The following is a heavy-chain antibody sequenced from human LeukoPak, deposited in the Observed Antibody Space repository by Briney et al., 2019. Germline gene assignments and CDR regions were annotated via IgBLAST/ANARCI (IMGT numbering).Heavy chain of an antibody. Sequence: GGSLRLSCAASGFTVSSNYMSWVRQAPGKGLEWVSVIYSGGSTYYADSVKGRFTISRDNSKNTLYLQMNSLRAEDTAVYYCAREPSNHYYGSYYYGMDVWGQGTTVTVSS. J-gene: IGHJ6*02. CDR3: AREPSNHYYGSYYYGMDV. CDR2: IYSGGST. D-gene: IGHD3-10*01. CDR1: GFTVSSNY. V-gene: IGHV3-66*01.